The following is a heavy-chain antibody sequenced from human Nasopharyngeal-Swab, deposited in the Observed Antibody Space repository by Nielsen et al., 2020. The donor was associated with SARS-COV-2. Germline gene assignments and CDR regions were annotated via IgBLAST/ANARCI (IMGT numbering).Heavy chain of an antibody. CDR2: IYYSGST. Sequence: PGKGLEWIGSIYYSGSTYYNPSLKSRVTISVDTSKNQFSLKLSSVTAADTAVYYCARRGIAVAGVDWGQEPWSPSPQ. V-gene: IGHV4-39*01. D-gene: IGHD6-19*01. CDR3: ARRGIAVAGVD. J-gene: IGHJ4*01.